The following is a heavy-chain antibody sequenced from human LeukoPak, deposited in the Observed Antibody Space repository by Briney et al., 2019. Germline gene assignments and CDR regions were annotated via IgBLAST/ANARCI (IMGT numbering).Heavy chain of an antibody. V-gene: IGHV1-18*01. CDR3: ARRYAVFGVARGMDV. CDR2: ISAYNGNT. J-gene: IGHJ6*02. CDR1: GYTFTSYG. D-gene: IGHD3-3*01. Sequence: ASVKVSCKASGYTFTSYGISWVRQAPGQGLEWMGWISAYNGNTNYAQKLQGRVTMTTDTSTSTAYMELRSLRSDDTAVYYCARRYAVFGVARGMDVWGQGTTVTVSS.